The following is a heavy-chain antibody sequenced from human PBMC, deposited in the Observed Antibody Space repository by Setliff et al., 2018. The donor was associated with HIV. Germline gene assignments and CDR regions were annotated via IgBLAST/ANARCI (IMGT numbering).Heavy chain of an antibody. V-gene: IGHV4-59*11. J-gene: IGHJ3*02. Sequence: PSETLSLTCTVSGGSISSHYWSWIRQPPGKGLEWIGYIYPSASTNYNPSLKSRVTISVDTSKNQFSLKLSSVTAADAAVYYCATTRGPYYYDSSGHREGACDIWVQGTMVTVSS. CDR1: GGSISSHY. CDR2: IYPSAST. D-gene: IGHD3-22*01. CDR3: ATTRGPYYYDSSGHREGACDI.